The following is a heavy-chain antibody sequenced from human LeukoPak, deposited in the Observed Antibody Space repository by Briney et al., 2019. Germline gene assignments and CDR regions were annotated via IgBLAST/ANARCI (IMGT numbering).Heavy chain of an antibody. CDR1: GYTFTSFG. CDR2: ISAYNGNT. J-gene: IGHJ4*02. CDR3: ARDGGGLNDIHADY. Sequence: ASVKVSCKASGYTFTSFGIIWVRQAPGQGLEWMGWISAYNGNTNYAQKVQGRITMTTDRSTSTAYMELRSLRPDDTAVYYCARDGGGLNDIHADYWGQGTLVTVSS. D-gene: IGHD3-9*01. V-gene: IGHV1-18*01.